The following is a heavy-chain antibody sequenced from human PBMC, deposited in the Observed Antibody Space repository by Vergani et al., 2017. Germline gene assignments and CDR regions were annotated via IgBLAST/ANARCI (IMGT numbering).Heavy chain of an antibody. CDR1: GFTFSSYW. Sequence: EVQLVESGGGLVQPGGSLRLSCAASGFTFSSYWMSWVRQAPGKGLEWVANIKQDGSEKYYVDSVKGRFTISRDNAKNSLYLQMNSLRAEDTAVYYCARDHCSSTSCYTEDYYMDVWGKGTTVTVSS. D-gene: IGHD2-2*02. V-gene: IGHV3-7*03. J-gene: IGHJ6*03. CDR3: ARDHCSSTSCYTEDYYMDV. CDR2: IKQDGSEK.